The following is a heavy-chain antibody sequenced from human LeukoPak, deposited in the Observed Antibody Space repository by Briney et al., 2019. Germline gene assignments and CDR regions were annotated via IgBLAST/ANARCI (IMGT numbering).Heavy chain of an antibody. J-gene: IGHJ4*02. CDR3: ARAKYSSGCWRY. D-gene: IGHD6-19*01. CDR1: GFTFSSYE. V-gene: IGHV3-48*03. CDR2: ISSSGSTI. Sequence: PGGSLRLSCAASGFTFSSYEMNWVRQAPGKGLEWVSYISSSGSTIYYADSVKGRFTISRDNAKNSLYLQMNSLRAEDTAVYYCARAKYSSGCWRYWGQGTLVTVSS.